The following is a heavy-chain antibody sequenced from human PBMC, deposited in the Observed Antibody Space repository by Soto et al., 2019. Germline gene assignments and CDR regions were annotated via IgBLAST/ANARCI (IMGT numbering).Heavy chain of an antibody. V-gene: IGHV3-21*01. CDR1: GFTFSSYT. CDR2: ISGSNSYI. CDR3: ARGRPLDY. J-gene: IGHJ4*02. Sequence: PGESLKISCAASGFTFSSYTMNWVRQAPGKGLEWVSSISGSNSYIYYADSVKGRFTISRDNAKNLVYLQMNSLRAEDTAIYYCARGRPLDYWGQGTLVTVSS.